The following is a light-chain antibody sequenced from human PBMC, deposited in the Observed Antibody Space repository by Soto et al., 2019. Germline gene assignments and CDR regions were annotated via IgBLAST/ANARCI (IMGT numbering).Light chain of an antibody. V-gene: IGKV1-5*03. CDR1: QTITSW. J-gene: IGKJ1*01. CDR3: QQYKSYYSWT. CDR2: KAT. Sequence: DIQMPQSPSTLSASVGDRVTITCRASQTITSWLAWYQQKPGKAPKLQIFKATYLQSWVPSTFSGSGSGTEFTLTICSLQPDDFATYYCQQYKSYYSWTFGQGTKVEMK.